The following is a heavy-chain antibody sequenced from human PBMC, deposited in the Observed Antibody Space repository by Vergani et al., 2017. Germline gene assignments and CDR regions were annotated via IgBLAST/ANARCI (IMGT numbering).Heavy chain of an antibody. V-gene: IGHV4-61*02. J-gene: IGHJ5*02. CDR1: GGSISSGSYY. Sequence: QVQLQESGPGLVKPSQTLSLTCTVSGGSISSGSYYWSWIRQPAGKGLEWIGRIYTSGSTNYNPSLKSRVTISVDTSKNQFSLKLSSVTAADTAVYYCAREEYSSSPGWFDPWGQGTLVTVSS. D-gene: IGHD6-6*01. CDR3: AREEYSSSPGWFDP. CDR2: IYTSGST.